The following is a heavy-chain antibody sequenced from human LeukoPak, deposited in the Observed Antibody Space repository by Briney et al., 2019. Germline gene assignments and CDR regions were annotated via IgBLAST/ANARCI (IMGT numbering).Heavy chain of an antibody. Sequence: SETLSLTCSVSGDSISTSSYYWGWIRQPPGKGLEWIGTIYYSGSTYYNPSLTSRVTISVDTSKNQFSLKLSSVTAADTAVYYCARLSNIAVAYFDYWGQGTLVTVSS. D-gene: IGHD6-19*01. V-gene: IGHV4-39*01. CDR3: ARLSNIAVAYFDY. CDR2: IYYSGST. J-gene: IGHJ4*02. CDR1: GDSISTSSYY.